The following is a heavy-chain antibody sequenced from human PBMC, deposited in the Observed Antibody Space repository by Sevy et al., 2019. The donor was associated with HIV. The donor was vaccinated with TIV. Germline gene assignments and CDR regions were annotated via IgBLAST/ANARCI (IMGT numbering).Heavy chain of an antibody. V-gene: IGHV4-61*02. CDR1: GGSIRSGRYY. J-gene: IGHJ6*02. CDR2: IYIRGTT. Sequence: SETLSLTCNVSGGSIRSGRYYWSWIRQPAGKGLEWIGRIYIRGTTNYNPSLKSRITMSVDTSKNQFSLKLKSVTATDTAVYNCARELSDYGMDVWGQGTTVTVSS. CDR3: ARELSDYGMDV.